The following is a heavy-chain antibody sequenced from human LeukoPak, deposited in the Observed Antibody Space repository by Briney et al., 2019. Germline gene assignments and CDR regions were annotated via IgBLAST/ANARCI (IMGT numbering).Heavy chain of an antibody. J-gene: IGHJ4*02. CDR1: GFTSSSYW. Sequence: PGGSLRLSCAASGFTSSSYWMSWVRQAPGKGLEWVANIKQDGSEKYYVDSVKGRFTISRDNAEDSLYLQMNSLRVEDTAVYYCARDPTPPRYCSSASCYIHNDYWGQGTLVTVSS. D-gene: IGHD2-2*02. CDR3: ARDPTPPRYCSSASCYIHNDY. V-gene: IGHV3-7*01. CDR2: IKQDGSEK.